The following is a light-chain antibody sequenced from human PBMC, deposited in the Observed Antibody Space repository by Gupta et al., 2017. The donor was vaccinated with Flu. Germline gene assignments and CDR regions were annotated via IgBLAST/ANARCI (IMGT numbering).Light chain of an antibody. J-gene: IGLJ1*01. CDR2: GKN. Sequence: SSALTQDPAVSVALGQTVRITCQGDSLRSYYASWYQQKPGQAPVLVIYGKNNRPSGIPDRFSGSSSGNTASLTITGAQAEDEADYYCNSRDSSGNHQELFGTGTKVTVL. CDR1: SLRSYY. CDR3: NSRDSSGNHQEL. V-gene: IGLV3-19*01.